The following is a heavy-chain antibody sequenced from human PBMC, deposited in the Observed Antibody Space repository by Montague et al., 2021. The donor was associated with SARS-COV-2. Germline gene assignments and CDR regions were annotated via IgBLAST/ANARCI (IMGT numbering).Heavy chain of an antibody. CDR2: IWYDGSSK. D-gene: IGHD3-10*01. J-gene: IGHJ6*02. Sequence: SLRLSCAASGFTFSSYGMHWVRQAPGKGLEWVAVIWYDGSSKYYADSVKGRFTISRDNSKNTLYLQMNSLRAEDTAVYYCARGYYGSGHLVYYYYYGMDVWGQGTTVTVSS. CDR3: ARGYYGSGHLVYYYYYGMDV. CDR1: GFTFSSYG. V-gene: IGHV3-33*01.